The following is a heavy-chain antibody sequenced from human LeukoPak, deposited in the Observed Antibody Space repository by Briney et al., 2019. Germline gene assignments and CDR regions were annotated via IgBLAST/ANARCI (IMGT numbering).Heavy chain of an antibody. CDR2: IKRDGSER. CDR3: ASLPTDPTIVNCF. Sequence: VGSLRLSCEVSESTFRNYWMSWIRQVPGKGLEWLACIKRDGSERHYVDSVRGRFTVSTDSAKNSLFLQMNSLRAEDTAVYYCASLPTDPTIVNCFWAQGTLVTVSS. CDR1: ESTFRNYW. D-gene: IGHD5-24*01. J-gene: IGHJ4*02. V-gene: IGHV3-7*01.